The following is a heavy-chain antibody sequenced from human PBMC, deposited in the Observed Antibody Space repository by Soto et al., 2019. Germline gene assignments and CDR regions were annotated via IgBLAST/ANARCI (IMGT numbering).Heavy chain of an antibody. CDR1: GGTISSWY. J-gene: IGHJ4*02. V-gene: IGHV4-59*08. Sequence: QVQLQESGPGLVKPSETLSLTCTVSGGTISSWYWSWIRQPPGKGLEWIGYIYYSGSTNCNPSLKSRVTIPVDPPKNQCSLKLSSVTAADTAVYYCARRYGSAIDYWGQGTLVTVSS. D-gene: IGHD1-26*01. CDR3: ARRYGSAIDY. CDR2: IYYSGST.